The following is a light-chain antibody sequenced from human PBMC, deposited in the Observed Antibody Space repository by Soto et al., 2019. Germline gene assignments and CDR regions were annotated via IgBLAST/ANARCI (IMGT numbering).Light chain of an antibody. V-gene: IGKV3-20*01. CDR3: QQYGSSPPIT. CDR2: GAS. CDR1: QSVSSSY. Sequence: EIVMTQSPATLSVSRVGRSTLCCSASQSVSSSYLAWYQQKPGQAPRLLIYGASSRATGIPDRFSGSGSGTDFTLTISRLEPEDFAVYYCQQYGSSPPITFGQGTRLEIK. J-gene: IGKJ5*01.